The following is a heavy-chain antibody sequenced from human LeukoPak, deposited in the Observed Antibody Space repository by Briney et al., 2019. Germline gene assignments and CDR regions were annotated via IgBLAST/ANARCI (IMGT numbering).Heavy chain of an antibody. V-gene: IGHV4-39*01. D-gene: IGHD4-11*01. Sequence: PSETLSLTCTVSGGSISSSGYYWGWIRQPPGKGLEWIGSIYYSGSTYYNPSLKSRVTISVDTSKNQFSLKLSSVTAADTAVYYCARQSGFYSNSSYYYYGMDVWGQGTTVTVFS. CDR1: GGSISSSGYY. CDR3: ARQSGFYSNSSYYYYGMDV. J-gene: IGHJ6*02. CDR2: IYYSGST.